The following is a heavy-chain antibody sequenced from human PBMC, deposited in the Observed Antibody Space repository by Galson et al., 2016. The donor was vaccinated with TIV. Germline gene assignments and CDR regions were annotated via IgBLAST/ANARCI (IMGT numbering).Heavy chain of an antibody. J-gene: IGHJ4*02. D-gene: IGHD5-12*01. V-gene: IGHV3-53*01. CDR3: ATSISTSGAFDY. CDR1: GFTVSTNY. Sequence: SLRLSCSASGFTVSTNYMTWFRQAPGKGLEWVSVIYSGGSTSYADSVKGRFTISIDTSKNTLSLQMNSLRADDTAAYYCATSISTSGAFDYWGQGTLVTVSS. CDR2: IYSGGST.